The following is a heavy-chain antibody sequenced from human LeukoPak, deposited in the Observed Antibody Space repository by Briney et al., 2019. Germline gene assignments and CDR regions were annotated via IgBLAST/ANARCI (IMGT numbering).Heavy chain of an antibody. CDR1: GFTFSSYG. J-gene: IGHJ3*02. V-gene: IGHV3-30*02. CDR2: IRYDGSNK. D-gene: IGHD3-3*01. Sequence: GGSLRLSSAASGFTFSSYGRHWVRQAPGKGLEWVAFIRYDGSNKYYADSVKGRFTISRDNSKNTLYLQMNSLRAEDTAVYYCAKPAKYYDFWSGYSESAFDIWGQGTMVTVSS. CDR3: AKPAKYYDFWSGYSESAFDI.